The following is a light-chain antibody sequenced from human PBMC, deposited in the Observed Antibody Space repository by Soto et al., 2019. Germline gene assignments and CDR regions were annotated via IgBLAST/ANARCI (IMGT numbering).Light chain of an antibody. CDR1: SSDVGGYNY. J-gene: IGLJ3*02. CDR3: SSYTSSSTLKL. Sequence: QSALTQPASVSGSTGQSITISCTGTSSDVGGYNYVSWYQQHPGKAPKLMIYDVSNRPSGVSNRFSGSKSGNTASLTISGLQAEDEADYDCSSYTSSSTLKLFGGGTKLTVL. CDR2: DVS. V-gene: IGLV2-14*01.